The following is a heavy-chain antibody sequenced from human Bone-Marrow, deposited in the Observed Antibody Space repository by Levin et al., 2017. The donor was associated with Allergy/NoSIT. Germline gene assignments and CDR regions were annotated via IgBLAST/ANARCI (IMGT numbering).Heavy chain of an antibody. V-gene: IGHV2-5*04. CDR3: ARVLLGKHYFFYGMDV. CDR2: IYWNNEK. D-gene: IGHD3-16*01. Sequence: ESGPTLVKPTQTLTLTCTFSGFSIDTSGVGVGWFRQPPGEALEWLALIYWNNEKHYSPSLKSSLTISKDTSKNQVVLIKSNMDSVDTGTYYCARVLLGKHYFFYGMDVWGQGTTVTVSS. CDR1: GFSIDTSGVG. J-gene: IGHJ6*02.